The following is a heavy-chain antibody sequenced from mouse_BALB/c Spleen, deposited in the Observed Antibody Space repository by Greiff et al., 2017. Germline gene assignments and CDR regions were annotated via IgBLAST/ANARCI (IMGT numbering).Heavy chain of an antibody. Sequence: VQLQQPGAELVKPGASVKLSCKASGYTFTSYWMHWVKQRPGQGLEWIGEINPSNGRTNYNEKFKSKATLTVDKSSSTAYMQLSSLTSEDSAVYYCARDYDYLAWFAYWGQGTLVTVSA. CDR1: GYTFTSYW. CDR3: ARDYDYLAWFAY. D-gene: IGHD2-4*01. J-gene: IGHJ3*01. CDR2: INPSNGRT. V-gene: IGHV1S81*02.